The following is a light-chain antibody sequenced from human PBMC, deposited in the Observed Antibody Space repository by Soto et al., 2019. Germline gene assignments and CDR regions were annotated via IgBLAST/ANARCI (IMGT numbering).Light chain of an antibody. CDR1: SSDVGGYNY. CDR2: EVS. CDR3: SSYTSSSTLV. J-gene: IGLJ3*02. V-gene: IGLV2-14*01. Sequence: QSVLTQPASVSGSPGQSITISCTGTSSDVGGYNYVSWYQQHPGKAPKLVIYEVSNRPSGVSYRFSGSKSGNTASLTISGLQAEDGADYYCSSYTSSSTLVFGGGTQLTVL.